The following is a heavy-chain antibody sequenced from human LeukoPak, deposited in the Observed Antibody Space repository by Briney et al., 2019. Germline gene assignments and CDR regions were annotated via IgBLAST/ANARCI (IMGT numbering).Heavy chain of an antibody. J-gene: IGHJ4*02. Sequence: ASGTVSFTASGYTFSNYYIHWVRQAPGQGLEWMGKINLSGGRTGYAQKFQGRVTVTRDTSTSTVYMDLSSLRSEDAAVYYCVRELAGGYFDYWGRGTLVTVSS. V-gene: IGHV1-46*01. D-gene: IGHD4-23*01. CDR1: GYTFSNYY. CDR2: INLSGGRT. CDR3: VRELAGGYFDY.